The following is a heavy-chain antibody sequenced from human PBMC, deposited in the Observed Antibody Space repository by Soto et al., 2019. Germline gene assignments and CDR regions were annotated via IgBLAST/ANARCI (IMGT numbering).Heavy chain of an antibody. CDR2: ISYDGSNK. CDR1: GFTFSSYG. CDR3: ANSPGGYGDYFFSFYYYYYMDV. Sequence: GGSLRLSCAASGFTFSSYGMHWVRQAPGKGLEWVAVISYDGSNKYYADSVKGRFTISRDNSKNTLYLQMNSLRAEDTAVYYCANSPGGYGDYFFSFYYYYYMDVWGKGTTVTVSS. V-gene: IGHV3-30*18. J-gene: IGHJ6*03. D-gene: IGHD4-17*01.